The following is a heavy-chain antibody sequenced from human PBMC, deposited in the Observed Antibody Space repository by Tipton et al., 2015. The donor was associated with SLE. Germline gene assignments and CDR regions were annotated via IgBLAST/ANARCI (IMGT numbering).Heavy chain of an antibody. V-gene: IGHV3-30*18. Sequence: SLRLSCAASGFTFSSYGMHWVRQAPGKGLEWVAVIWYDGSNKYYVDSVKGRFTISRDNSKNSFYLQMNNLRAEDTAVYYCTKEGRYGVNARRYFGRWGRGTLVPVSS. D-gene: IGHD4-17*01. J-gene: IGHJ2*01. CDR3: TKEGRYGVNARRYFGR. CDR2: IWYDGSNK. CDR1: GFTFSSYG.